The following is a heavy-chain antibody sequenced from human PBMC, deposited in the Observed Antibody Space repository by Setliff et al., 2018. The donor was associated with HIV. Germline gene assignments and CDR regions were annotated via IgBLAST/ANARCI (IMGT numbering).Heavy chain of an antibody. V-gene: IGHV1-18*01. J-gene: IGHJ6*02. CDR3: ARDVEHMMDV. Sequence: GASVKVSCKPSGYTFTAYGLSWVRQAPGQGLEWMGWIGTYSDETSYAQRLQGRVTMTTDTSTSTAYMELRRLTFDETDVYYCARDVEHMMDVWGQGTTVTVSS. CDR1: GYTFTAYG. CDR2: IGTYSDET.